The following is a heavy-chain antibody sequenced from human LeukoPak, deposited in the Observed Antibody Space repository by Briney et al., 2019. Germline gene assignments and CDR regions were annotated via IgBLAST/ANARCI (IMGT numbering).Heavy chain of an antibody. D-gene: IGHD1-26*01. CDR2: ISSSSSYI. J-gene: IGHJ4*02. CDR1: GFTFSSYS. CDR3: ARDYGGSYYATRGDY. Sequence: GGSLRLSCAASGFTFSSYSTNWVRQAPGKGLEWVSSISSSSSYIYYADSVKGRFTISRDNAKNSLYLQLNSLRAEDTAVYYSARDYGGSYYATRGDYWGQGTLVSVSS. V-gene: IGHV3-21*01.